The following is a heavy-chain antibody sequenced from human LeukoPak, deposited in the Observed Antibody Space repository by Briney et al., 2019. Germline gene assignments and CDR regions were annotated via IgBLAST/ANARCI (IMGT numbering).Heavy chain of an antibody. CDR1: GGSLSSTGSY. V-gene: IGHV4-61*09. Sequence: PSQTLSLTCTLSGGSLSSTGSYWTWIRQPAGTGLEWIGHIDNSGRTNCNPSLKSRVTISVDTSKNQFSLNLTSVTAADTAVYYCARDCEFCDLLFYMNVWGKGTTVTVTS. CDR2: IDNSGRT. D-gene: IGHD3-16*01. CDR3: ARDCEFCDLLFYMNV. J-gene: IGHJ6*03.